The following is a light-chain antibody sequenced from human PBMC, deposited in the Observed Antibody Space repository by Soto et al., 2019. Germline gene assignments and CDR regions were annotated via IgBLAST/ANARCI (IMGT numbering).Light chain of an antibody. CDR2: DVS. CDR1: SNDVGTYNY. J-gene: IGLJ2*01. V-gene: IGLV2-14*01. CDR3: TSYTSSSTLV. Sequence: QSALTQPASVSGSPGQSITISCTGTSNDVGTYNYVSWYQQHAGKVPKLMIYDVSNRPSGVSDRFSGSKSGNTASLTISGLQAEDEADYYCTSYTSSSTLVFGGGTKLTVL.